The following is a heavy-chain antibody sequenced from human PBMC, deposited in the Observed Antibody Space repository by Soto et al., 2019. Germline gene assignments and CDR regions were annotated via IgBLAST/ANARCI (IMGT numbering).Heavy chain of an antibody. CDR2: IYPGDSDT. Sequence: PGESLKISCKGSGYSFTSYWIGWVRQMPGKGLEWMGIIYPGDSDTRYSPSFQGQVTISADKSISTAYLQWSSLKATDTAMNYYATHWDLWSGYYNGMDVWGQGTTVTVSS. CDR3: ATHWDLWSGYYNGMDV. J-gene: IGHJ6*02. D-gene: IGHD3-3*01. CDR1: GYSFTSYW. V-gene: IGHV5-51*01.